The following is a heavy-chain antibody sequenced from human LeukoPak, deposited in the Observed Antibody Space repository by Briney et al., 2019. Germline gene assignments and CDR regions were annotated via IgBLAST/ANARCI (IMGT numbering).Heavy chain of an antibody. J-gene: IGHJ4*02. Sequence: ASVTVSCKASGYTFTSYAMHWVRQAPGQRLEWMGWINAGNGNTKYSQKFQGRVTITRDTSASTAYMELSSLRSEDTAVYYCAREYYDSSGYSGFDYWGQGTLVTVSS. CDR2: INAGNGNT. D-gene: IGHD3-22*01. CDR1: GYTFTSYA. V-gene: IGHV1-3*01. CDR3: AREYYDSSGYSGFDY.